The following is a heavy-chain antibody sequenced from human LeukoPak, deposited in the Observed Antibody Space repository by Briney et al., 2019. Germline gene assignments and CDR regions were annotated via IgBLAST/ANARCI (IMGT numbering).Heavy chain of an antibody. J-gene: IGHJ4*02. D-gene: IGHD3-9*01. Sequence: GGSLRLSCAASGFTFSSYAMSWVRQAPGKGLEWVSAISGSGGSTYYADSVKGRFTISRDNSKNTLYLQMNSLRAEDTAVYYCAKDAEYYDILTGYYYFDYWGQGTLVTVSS. CDR1: GFTFSSYA. V-gene: IGHV3-23*01. CDR2: ISGSGGST. CDR3: AKDAEYYDILTGYYYFDY.